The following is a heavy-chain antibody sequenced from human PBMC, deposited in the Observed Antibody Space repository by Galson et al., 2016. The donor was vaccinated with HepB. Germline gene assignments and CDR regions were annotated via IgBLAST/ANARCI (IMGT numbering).Heavy chain of an antibody. CDR3: TSAGSYGLDV. V-gene: IGHV3-74*01. J-gene: IGHJ6*02. D-gene: IGHD1-1*01. Sequence: SLRLSCAASDFTFSGRWMHWVRQVPGKGLVWVSYINADGTSTTYADSVKGRFTISRDNAKNTVHLQMNSLRAEDTAIYCCTSAGSYGLDVWGQGTTVTVS. CDR1: DFTFSGRW. CDR2: INADGTST.